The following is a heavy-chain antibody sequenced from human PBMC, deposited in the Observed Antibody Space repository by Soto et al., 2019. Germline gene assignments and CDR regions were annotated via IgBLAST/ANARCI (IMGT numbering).Heavy chain of an antibody. J-gene: IGHJ4*02. Sequence: LRLSFAASGXTFSSYGMHWVRRAPGKGLEWVAVIWYDGSNKYYADSVKGRFTISRDNSKNTLYLQMNSLRAEDTAVYYCARDPRYSSSWYYFDYWGQGTLVTVSS. CDR1: GXTFSSYG. V-gene: IGHV3-33*01. CDR3: ARDPRYSSSWYYFDY. CDR2: IWYDGSNK. D-gene: IGHD6-13*01.